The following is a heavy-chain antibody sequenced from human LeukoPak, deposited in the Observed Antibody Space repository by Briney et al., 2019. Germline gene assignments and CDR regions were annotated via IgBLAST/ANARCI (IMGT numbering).Heavy chain of an antibody. D-gene: IGHD3-22*01. Sequence: GGSLRLSCAASGFTFSSYWMSWVRQAPGKGLEWVANIKQDGSEKYYVDSVKGRFTISRDNAKNSLYLQMNSLRAEDTAVYYCARGGPITMIVVVDAFDIWGQGTMVTVSS. CDR3: ARGGPITMIVVVDAFDI. CDR1: GFTFSSYW. V-gene: IGHV3-7*01. CDR2: IKQDGSEK. J-gene: IGHJ3*02.